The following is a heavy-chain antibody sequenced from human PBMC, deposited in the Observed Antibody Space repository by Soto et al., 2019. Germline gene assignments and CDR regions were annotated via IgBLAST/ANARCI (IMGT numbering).Heavy chain of an antibody. V-gene: IGHV1-18*04. CDR3: AREEGISDWHAFDY. CDR1: GYTFTDYG. CDR2: ISTYNGNT. Sequence: GASVKVFCKASGYTFTDYGISWVLQAAGQGLEWMGWISTYNGNTIYAQKIQGRVTMTTDTSTSTAYVELRSLRSDDTAVYYCAREEGISDWHAFDYWGQGTLVTVSS. J-gene: IGHJ4*02. D-gene: IGHD6-19*01.